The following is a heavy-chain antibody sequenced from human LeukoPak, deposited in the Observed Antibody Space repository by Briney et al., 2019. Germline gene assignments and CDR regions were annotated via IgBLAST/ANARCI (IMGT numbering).Heavy chain of an antibody. CDR2: IIDSGGGT. D-gene: IGHD3-10*01. V-gene: IGHV3-23*01. Sequence: GGSLRLSCATSGFTFSSYAMSWIRQAPGKGLAWVSTIIDSGGGTYYADSVKGRFTISRDNSKNTLYLQMDSLRADDTAVYYCAKLFYGSWMYHFDCWGQGTLVTVSS. CDR1: GFTFSSYA. J-gene: IGHJ4*02. CDR3: AKLFYGSWMYHFDC.